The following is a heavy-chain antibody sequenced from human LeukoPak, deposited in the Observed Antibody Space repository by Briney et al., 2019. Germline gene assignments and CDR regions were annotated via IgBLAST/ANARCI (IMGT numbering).Heavy chain of an antibody. V-gene: IGHV3-11*01. Sequence: PGGSLRLSCAASGFTFNDYYMSWIRQAPGKGLEWLSYINIGGTNTHYADSVKGRFTISRDNAKKSLYLETNNLRAEDTAVYYCARSDSSGFDYWGQGTLVTVSS. CDR2: INIGGTNT. D-gene: IGHD6-19*01. J-gene: IGHJ4*02. CDR1: GFTFNDYY. CDR3: ARSDSSGFDY.